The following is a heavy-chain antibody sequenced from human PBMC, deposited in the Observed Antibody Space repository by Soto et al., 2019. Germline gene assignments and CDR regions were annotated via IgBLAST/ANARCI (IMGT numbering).Heavy chain of an antibody. CDR2: ISYDGSNK. J-gene: IGHJ5*02. Sequence: GGSLRLSCAASGFTFSSYAMHWVRQAPGKGLEWVAVISYDGSNKYYADSVKGRFTISRDNSKNTLYLQMNSLRAEDTAVYYCARDGVLLWFGEQNWFDPWGQGTLVTVSS. D-gene: IGHD3-10*01. CDR3: ARDGVLLWFGEQNWFDP. V-gene: IGHV3-30-3*01. CDR1: GFTFSSYA.